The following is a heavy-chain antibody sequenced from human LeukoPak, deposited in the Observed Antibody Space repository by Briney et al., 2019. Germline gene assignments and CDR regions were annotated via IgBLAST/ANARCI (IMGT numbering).Heavy chain of an antibody. J-gene: IGHJ4*02. CDR1: GFTFSNYW. CDR2: IKQDGSEK. CDR3: ARDFRFLDDY. V-gene: IGHV3-7*01. Sequence: GGSLRLACAASGFTFSNYWMTWLRQAPGKGLEWVGNIKQDGSEKYYVDSVNRRFTISRDNAKNSMYLQMNSVRAEDTAVYYCARDFRFLDDYWGQGTLVTVSS. D-gene: IGHD3-3*01.